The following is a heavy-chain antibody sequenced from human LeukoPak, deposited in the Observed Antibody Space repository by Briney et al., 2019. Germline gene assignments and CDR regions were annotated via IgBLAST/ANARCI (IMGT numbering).Heavy chain of an antibody. D-gene: IGHD3-22*01. V-gene: IGHV3-53*01. Sequence: GESLRLSCAASGFTVSSNYMSWVRQAPGKGLEWVSVIYSGGSTYYADSVKGRFTISRDNSKNTLYLQMNSLRAEDTAVYYCAREVDYYDSSGPSYGMDVWGQGTTVTVSS. CDR2: IYSGGST. J-gene: IGHJ6*02. CDR1: GFTVSSNY. CDR3: AREVDYYDSSGPSYGMDV.